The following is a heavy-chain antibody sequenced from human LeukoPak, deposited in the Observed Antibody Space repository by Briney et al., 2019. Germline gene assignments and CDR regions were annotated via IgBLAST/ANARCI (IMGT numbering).Heavy chain of an antibody. V-gene: IGHV4-39*01. CDR3: AATITIIVVGY. J-gene: IGHJ4*02. CDR2: IYYSGST. CDR1: GGSISSSSYY. D-gene: IGHD3-22*01. Sequence: SETLSLTCTVSGGSISSSSYYWGWIRQPPGKGLEWIGSIYYSGSTYYNPSLKSRVTISVDTSKNQFSLKLSSVTAADTAVYYCAATITIIVVGYWGQGTLVTVSS.